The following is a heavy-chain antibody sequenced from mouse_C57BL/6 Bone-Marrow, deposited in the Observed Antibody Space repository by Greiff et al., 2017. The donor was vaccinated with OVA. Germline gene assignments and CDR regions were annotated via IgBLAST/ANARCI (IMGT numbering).Heavy chain of an antibody. CDR2: IHPNSGST. CDR3: ACHKGWFAY. Sequence: QVQLQQPGAELVKPGASVKLSCKASGYTFTSYWMHWVKQRPGQGLELIGMIHPNSGSTNYNEKFKSKATLTVDKSSSTAYMQLSSLTSEDSAVYYCACHKGWFAYWGQGTLVTVSA. J-gene: IGHJ3*01. CDR1: GYTFTSYW. V-gene: IGHV1-64*01.